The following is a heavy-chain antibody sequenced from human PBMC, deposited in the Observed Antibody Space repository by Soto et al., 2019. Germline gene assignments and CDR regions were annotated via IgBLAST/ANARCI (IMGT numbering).Heavy chain of an antibody. CDR1: GGSFSGYY. CDR2: INHSGST. Sequence: QVQLQQWGAGLLKPSETLSLTCAVYGGSFSGYYWSWIRQPPGKGLEWIGEINHSGSTNYNPSLKSRVTGSVDMSKNQFSLKLSSVTAADTAVYYCARGPGGFGEFSLDYWGQGTLVTVSS. D-gene: IGHD3-10*01. J-gene: IGHJ4*02. V-gene: IGHV4-34*01. CDR3: ARGPGGFGEFSLDY.